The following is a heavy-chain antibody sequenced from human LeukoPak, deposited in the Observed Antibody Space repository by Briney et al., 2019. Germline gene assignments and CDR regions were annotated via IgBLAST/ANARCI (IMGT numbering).Heavy chain of an antibody. Sequence: GGSLRLSCAASGFTFSSYSMNWVRQAPGKGLEWVSSISSSSSYIYYADSVKGRFTISRDNAKNSLYLQMNSLRAEDTAVYYCARVSVRYYYYYYMDVWGKGTTVTVSS. J-gene: IGHJ6*03. CDR1: GFTFSSYS. V-gene: IGHV3-21*01. D-gene: IGHD6-6*01. CDR3: ARVSVRYYYYYYMDV. CDR2: ISSSSSYI.